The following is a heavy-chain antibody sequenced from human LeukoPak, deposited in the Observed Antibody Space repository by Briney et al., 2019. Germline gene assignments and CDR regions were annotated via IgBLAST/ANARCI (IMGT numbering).Heavy chain of an antibody. Sequence: ASVKVSCKASGYSFTNYYMHWVRQAPGQGLEWMGWINPNSGGTNYAQKFQGRVTMTRDTSISTAYMELSRLRSDDTAVYYCARLKPYSSSWYPSFDYWGQGTLVTVSS. D-gene: IGHD6-13*01. CDR1: GYSFTNYY. CDR2: INPNSGGT. V-gene: IGHV1-2*02. CDR3: ARLKPYSSSWYPSFDY. J-gene: IGHJ4*02.